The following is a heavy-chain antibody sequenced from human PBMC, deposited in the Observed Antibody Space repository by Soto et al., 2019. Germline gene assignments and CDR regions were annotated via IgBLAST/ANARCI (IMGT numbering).Heavy chain of an antibody. CDR1: GFTFSSYG. CDR3: AKDRKPKWLLYYYYGMDV. D-gene: IGHD3-22*01. CDR2: ISYDGSNK. Sequence: GGSLRLSCAASGFTFSSYGMHWVRQAPGKGLEWVAVISYDGSNKYYADCVKGRFTISRDNSKNTLYLQMNSLRAEDTAVYYCAKDRKPKWLLYYYYGMDVWGQGTTVTVSS. J-gene: IGHJ6*02. V-gene: IGHV3-30*18.